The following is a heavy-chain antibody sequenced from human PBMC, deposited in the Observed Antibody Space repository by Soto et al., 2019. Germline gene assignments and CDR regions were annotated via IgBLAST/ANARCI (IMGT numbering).Heavy chain of an antibody. CDR2: IWYDGIRK. J-gene: IGHJ5*02. Sequence: QVQLVESGGGVIQPGRSLRLSCEVSGFSLSGYDIQWVRQAPGKGLEWVAVIWYDGIRKNYGDSVRGRFTVSRDSSKNMVYLQMDSLKVEDTALYYCARDVDTTSHFNRFDPWGQGVMVSVSS. V-gene: IGHV3-33*08. D-gene: IGHD5-18*01. CDR1: GFSLSGYD. CDR3: ARDVDTTSHFNRFDP.